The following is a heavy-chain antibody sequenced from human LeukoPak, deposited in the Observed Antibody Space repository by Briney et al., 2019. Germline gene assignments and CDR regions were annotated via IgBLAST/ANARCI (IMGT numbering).Heavy chain of an antibody. CDR2: ISAYNGNT. Sequence: ASVKVSCKASGGTFSSYSISWVRQAPGQGLEWMGWISAYNGNTNYAQKLQGRVTMTTDTSTSTAYMELRSLRSDDTAVYYCARDLKTYYYDSSGPNAFDIWGQGTMVTVSS. CDR1: GGTFSSYS. CDR3: ARDLKTYYYDSSGPNAFDI. V-gene: IGHV1-18*01. J-gene: IGHJ3*02. D-gene: IGHD3-22*01.